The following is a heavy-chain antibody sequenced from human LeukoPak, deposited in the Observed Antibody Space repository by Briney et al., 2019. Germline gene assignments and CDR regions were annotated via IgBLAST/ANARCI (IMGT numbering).Heavy chain of an antibody. CDR3: TTDHIAVAGTAYYFDY. V-gene: IGHV3-15*01. D-gene: IGHD6-19*01. J-gene: IGHJ4*02. Sequence: GGSLRLSCAASGFTFSNAWMSWVRQAPGKGLKWVGRIKSKTDGGTTDYAAPVKGRFTISRDDSKNTLYLQMNSLKTEDTAVYYCTTDHIAVAGTAYYFDYWGQGTLVTVSS. CDR2: IKSKTDGGTT. CDR1: GFTFSNAW.